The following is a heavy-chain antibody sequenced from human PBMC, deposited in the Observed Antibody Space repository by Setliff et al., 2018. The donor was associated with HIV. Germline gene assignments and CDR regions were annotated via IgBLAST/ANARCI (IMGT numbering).Heavy chain of an antibody. Sequence: NPSETLSLTCTVSGVSISSGTYYWGWVRQPPGKGLEWIGSIYHSGSTYYNPPLKSRVTISVDTSNNQFSLKLNSVTAADTAVYYCVSLPASYDFWSGDYRDWYFDVWGRGTLVTVSS. J-gene: IGHJ2*01. CDR3: VSLPASYDFWSGDYRDWYFDV. D-gene: IGHD3-3*01. CDR1: GVSISSGTYY. CDR2: IYHSGST. V-gene: IGHV4-39*01.